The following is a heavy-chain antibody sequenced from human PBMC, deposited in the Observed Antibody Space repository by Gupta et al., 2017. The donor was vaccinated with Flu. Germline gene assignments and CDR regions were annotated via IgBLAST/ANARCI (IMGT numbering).Heavy chain of an antibody. V-gene: IGHV3-9*01. D-gene: IGHD6-19*01. J-gene: IGHJ4*02. CDR2: ISWNSGSI. CDR1: GFTFDDYA. CDR3: AKAEYSSGWLDY. Sequence: EVQLVESGGGLVQPGRSLRLSCAASGFTFDDYAMHWVRQAPGKGLEWVSGISWNSGSIGYADSVKGRFTISRDNAKNSLYLQMNSLRAEDTALYYCAKAEYSSGWLDYWGQGTLVTVSS.